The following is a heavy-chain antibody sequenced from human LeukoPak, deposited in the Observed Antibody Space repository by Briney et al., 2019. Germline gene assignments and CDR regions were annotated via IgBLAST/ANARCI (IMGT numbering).Heavy chain of an antibody. CDR3: ARVPYSSGWYYMDS. J-gene: IGHJ4*02. CDR1: GFTFSSYE. CDR2: ISSSGSTI. D-gene: IGHD6-19*01. V-gene: IGHV3-48*03. Sequence: GGSLRLSCAASGFTFSSYEMNWVRQAPGKGLEWVSYISSSGSTIYYADPVKGRFTISRDNSKNTLYLQMNSLRAADTAVYYCARVPYSSGWYYMDSWGQGTLVTVSS.